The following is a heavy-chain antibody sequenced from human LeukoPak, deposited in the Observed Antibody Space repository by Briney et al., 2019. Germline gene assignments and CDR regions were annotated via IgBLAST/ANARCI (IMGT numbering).Heavy chain of an antibody. CDR3: ARDSYYGSGSYHWFDP. Sequence: GASVKVSCKASGGTFSSYAISWVRQAPGQGLEWMGRIIPILGIANYAQKFQGRVTITADKSTSTAYMELSSLRSEDTAVYYCARDSYYGSGSYHWFDPWGQGTLVTVSS. D-gene: IGHD3-10*01. CDR1: GGTFSSYA. CDR2: IIPILGIA. V-gene: IGHV1-69*04. J-gene: IGHJ5*02.